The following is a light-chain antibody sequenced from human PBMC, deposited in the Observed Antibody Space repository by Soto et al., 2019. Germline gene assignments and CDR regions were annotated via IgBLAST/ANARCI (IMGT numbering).Light chain of an antibody. CDR1: QGISSY. CDR3: QRINSFPVT. V-gene: IGKV1-9*01. J-gene: IGKJ4*01. Sequence: DLQLTQSPSFLSASVGDRVTITCRASQGISSYLAWYQQRPGKAPKLLIYDASTLQSGVPSRFSGSGSGTEFTLTISSLQPEDFATYYCQRINSFPVTFGGGTKVEIK. CDR2: DAS.